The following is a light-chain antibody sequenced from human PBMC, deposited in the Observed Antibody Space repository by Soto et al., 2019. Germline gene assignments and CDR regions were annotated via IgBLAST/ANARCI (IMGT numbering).Light chain of an antibody. CDR2: DAA. J-gene: IGKJ2*01. Sequence: IQMTQSPSTLSASVGDRVTITCRASQSINKWVAWYQQKSGRAPKLLMYDAATLQSGVPSRFSGTGSGTDFSLTISSLQPEEFATYYCQQYNIGYTFGQGTRLDIK. V-gene: IGKV1-5*01. CDR3: QQYNIGYT. CDR1: QSINKW.